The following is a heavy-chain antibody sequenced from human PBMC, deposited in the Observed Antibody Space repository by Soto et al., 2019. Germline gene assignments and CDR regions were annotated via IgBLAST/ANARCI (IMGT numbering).Heavy chain of an antibody. V-gene: IGHV3-53*01. Sequence: PGGSLRLSCAASGLTVSSNYMNWVRQAPGQGLEWVSLIYTGGGTYYADSVKGRFTVSRDNSKNTLYLQMNSLRAEDTAVYYWARMGQWRVPGDYCYGMDVWGQGTSVTVSS. CDR2: IYTGGGT. D-gene: IGHD6-19*01. CDR1: GLTVSSNY. J-gene: IGHJ6*02. CDR3: ARMGQWRVPGDYCYGMDV.